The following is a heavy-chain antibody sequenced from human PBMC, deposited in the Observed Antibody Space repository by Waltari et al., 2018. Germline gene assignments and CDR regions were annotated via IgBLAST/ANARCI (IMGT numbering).Heavy chain of an antibody. CDR3: ARGAAAGLNYFDY. CDR2: IYYSGST. Sequence: QVQLQESGPGLVKPSQTLSLTCTVSGGSISSGGYYWSWIRQHPGKGQEWIGYIYYSGSTSYTPSLKSRVTISVDPSKTQFSLKLSSVTAADTAVYYCARGAAAGLNYFDYWGQGTLVTVSS. V-gene: IGHV4-31*03. D-gene: IGHD6-13*01. CDR1: GGSISSGGYY. J-gene: IGHJ4*02.